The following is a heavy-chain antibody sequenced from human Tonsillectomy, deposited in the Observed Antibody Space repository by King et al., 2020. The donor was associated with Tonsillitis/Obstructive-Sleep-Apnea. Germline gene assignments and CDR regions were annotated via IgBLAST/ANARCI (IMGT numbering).Heavy chain of an antibody. V-gene: IGHV3-7*03. J-gene: IGHJ6*02. D-gene: IGHD6-6*01. CDR2: IKQDGSEK. CDR3: ARDRTRPLSYYYGMDV. Sequence: EVQLVESGGGLVQPGGSLRLSCAASGFTFSSYWMSWVRQAPGKGLEWVANIKQDGSEKYYVDSVKGRFTISRDNAKNSLYLQMNSLRAEDTAVYYCARDRTRPLSYYYGMDVWSQGTTVTVSS. CDR1: GFTFSSYW.